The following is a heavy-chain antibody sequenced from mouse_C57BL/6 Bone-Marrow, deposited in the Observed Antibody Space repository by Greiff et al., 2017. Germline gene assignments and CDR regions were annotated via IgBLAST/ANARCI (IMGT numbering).Heavy chain of an antibody. CDR3: ARVYGNSYYFDY. CDR2: ISYDGSN. CDR1: GYSITSGYY. V-gene: IGHV3-6*01. J-gene: IGHJ2*01. D-gene: IGHD2-1*01. Sequence: EVQLQQSGPGLVKPSQSLSLTCSVTGYSITSGYYWNWIRQFPGNKLEWMGYISYDGSNNYNPSLKNRISITRDTSKNQFFLKLNSVTTEDTATYYCARVYGNSYYFDYWGQGTTLTVSS.